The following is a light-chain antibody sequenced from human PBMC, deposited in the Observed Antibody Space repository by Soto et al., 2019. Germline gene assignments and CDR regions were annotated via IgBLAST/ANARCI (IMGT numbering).Light chain of an antibody. V-gene: IGKV1-5*03. CDR2: KAS. CDR3: QHYNSYSEA. J-gene: IGKJ1*01. CDR1: QTISSW. Sequence: DIQMTQSPSTLSGSGVDIGTRSFLASQTISSWLAWYQQKPGKAPKLLIYKASTLKSGVPSRFSGSGSGTEFTLTISSLQPDDFATYYCQHYNSYSEAFGQGTKVDIK.